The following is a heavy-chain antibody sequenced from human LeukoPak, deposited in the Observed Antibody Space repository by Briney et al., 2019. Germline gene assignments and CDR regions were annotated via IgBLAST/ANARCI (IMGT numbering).Heavy chain of an antibody. CDR3: AKDIQDIVVVPAAIGNAFDI. CDR2: ISWNSGSI. J-gene: IGHJ3*02. V-gene: IGHV3-9*01. D-gene: IGHD2-2*02. Sequence: GGSLRLSCAASGFTFADYAMHWVRQAPGKGLEWVSGISWNSGSIGYADSVTGRFTISRDNAKNSLYLQMNSLRADDTALYYCAKDIQDIVVVPAAIGNAFDIWGQGTMVTVSS. CDR1: GFTFADYA.